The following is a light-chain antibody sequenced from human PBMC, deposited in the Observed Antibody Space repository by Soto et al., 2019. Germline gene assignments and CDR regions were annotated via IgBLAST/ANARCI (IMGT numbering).Light chain of an antibody. Sequence: DIQMTQSPSTLSASVGDRVAITCRASQTVYDWLAWYQHKPGQAPRLLIYEASTLGSGVAPRFSARGSGTEFTLTISSLQPEDFATYYCQQYNLFSGTFGPGTKVEIK. CDR1: QTVYDW. CDR2: EAS. J-gene: IGKJ1*01. V-gene: IGKV1-5*03. CDR3: QQYNLFSGT.